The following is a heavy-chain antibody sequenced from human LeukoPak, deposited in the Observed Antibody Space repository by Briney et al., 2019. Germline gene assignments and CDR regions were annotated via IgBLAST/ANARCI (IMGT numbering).Heavy chain of an antibody. V-gene: IGHV4-61*02. CDR3: ARHDYGDLNPDY. D-gene: IGHD4-17*01. J-gene: IGHJ4*02. Sequence: PSETLSLTCTVSGGSISSGSYYWSWIRQPAGKGLEWIGRIYTSGSTNYNPSLKSRVTISVDTSKNQFSLKLSSVTAADTAVYYCARHDYGDLNPDYWGQGTLVTVSS. CDR2: IYTSGST. CDR1: GGSISSGSYY.